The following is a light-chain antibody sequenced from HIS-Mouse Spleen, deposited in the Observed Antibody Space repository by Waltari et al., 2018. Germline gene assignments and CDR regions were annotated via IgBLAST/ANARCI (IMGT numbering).Light chain of an antibody. Sequence: SYELTQPPSVSVSPGQTARITCSGDALPKKYADCYQQKSGQAPVLVIYEDSKRPPGIPERFSGSSSGTMATLTISGAQVEDEADYYCYSTDSSGNHRVFGGGTKLTVL. CDR3: YSTDSSGNHRV. CDR1: ALPKKY. J-gene: IGLJ2*01. V-gene: IGLV3-10*01. CDR2: EDS.